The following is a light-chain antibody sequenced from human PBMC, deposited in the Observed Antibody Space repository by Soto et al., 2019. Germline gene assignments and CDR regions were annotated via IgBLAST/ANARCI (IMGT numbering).Light chain of an antibody. CDR2: GAS. J-gene: IGKJ3*01. CDR1: QRVSSN. V-gene: IGKV3-15*01. Sequence: EIVMTQSPATLSVSPGERATLSCRASQRVSSNLAWYQQKPGQAPRLLIYGASTRATGIPVRFSGSGSGTEFTFTISSLQSEDFAVYYCQKYNNWPPEFTFGPGTKVDIK. CDR3: QKYNNWPPEFT.